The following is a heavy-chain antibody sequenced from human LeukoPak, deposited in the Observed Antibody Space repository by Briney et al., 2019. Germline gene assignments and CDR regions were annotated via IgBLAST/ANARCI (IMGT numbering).Heavy chain of an antibody. CDR2: ISFDGSNQ. CDR3: AKPPEVGATVAYFDY. CDR1: GFTFSGYG. J-gene: IGHJ4*02. V-gene: IGHV3-30*18. D-gene: IGHD1-26*01. Sequence: GGSLRLSCAASGFTFSGYGMHWVRQAPGQGLEWVALISFDGSNQYYADSVKGRFTISRDNSKNTLYLQMSSLRAEDTAVYYCAKPPEVGATVAYFDYWGQGTLVTVSS.